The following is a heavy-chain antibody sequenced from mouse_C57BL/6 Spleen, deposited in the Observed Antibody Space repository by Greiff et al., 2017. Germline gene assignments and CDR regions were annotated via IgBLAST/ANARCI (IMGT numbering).Heavy chain of an antibody. CDR3: ATYDGYYVGWCAY. J-gene: IGHJ3*01. V-gene: IGHV14-2*01. D-gene: IGHD2-3*01. CDR2: IDPADGET. CDR1: GFNFTDYY. Sequence: EVQLQQSGAELVKPGASVKLSCTASGFNFTDYYMPWVKQRTEQGLEWIGSIDPADGETKYAAKFQGKATITADTSSNTAYLQLSSLTSEDAAVYYCATYDGYYVGWCAYWGQGTPVTVSA.